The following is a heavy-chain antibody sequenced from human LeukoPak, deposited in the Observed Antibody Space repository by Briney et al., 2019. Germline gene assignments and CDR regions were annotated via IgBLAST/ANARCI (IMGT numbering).Heavy chain of an antibody. Sequence: PSETLSLTCTVSGGSINSYYWSWIRQPAGKGLEWIGRIFSSGNTIYNPSLQCRVTMSVDTSKNQFSLRLNSVTAADTAVYYCARSPHRLIGHWFDPWGQGTLVTVSS. D-gene: IGHD3-16*01. J-gene: IGHJ5*02. CDR3: ARSPHRLIGHWFDP. CDR2: IFSSGNT. CDR1: GGSINSYY. V-gene: IGHV4-4*07.